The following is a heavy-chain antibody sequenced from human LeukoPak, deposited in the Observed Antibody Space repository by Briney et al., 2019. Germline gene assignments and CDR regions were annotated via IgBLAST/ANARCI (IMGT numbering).Heavy chain of an antibody. CDR1: GFTFSSYW. CDR2: INSVGSST. Sequence: GGSLRLSCAASGFTFSSYWMHWVRQAPGKGLVWASGINSVGSSTDYADSVKGRFTISRDNARNTLHLHMNSLRAEDTAVYYCARVRGSEFDPWGQGTLVIVSS. CDR3: ARVRGSEFDP. V-gene: IGHV3-74*01. J-gene: IGHJ5*02. D-gene: IGHD3-10*01.